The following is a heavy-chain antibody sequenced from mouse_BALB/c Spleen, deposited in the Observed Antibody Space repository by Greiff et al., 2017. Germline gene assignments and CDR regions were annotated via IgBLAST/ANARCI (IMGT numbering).Heavy chain of an antibody. V-gene: IGHV5-6-5*01. CDR2: ISSGGST. Sequence: EVKLMESGGGLVKPGGSLKLSCAASGFTFSSYAMSWVRQTPEKRLEWVASISSGGSTYYPDSVKGRFTISRDNARNILYLQMSSLRSEDTAMYYCARGRTTVVDYAMDYWGQGTSVTVSS. J-gene: IGHJ4*01. CDR1: GFTFSSYA. D-gene: IGHD1-1*01. CDR3: ARGRTTVVDYAMDY.